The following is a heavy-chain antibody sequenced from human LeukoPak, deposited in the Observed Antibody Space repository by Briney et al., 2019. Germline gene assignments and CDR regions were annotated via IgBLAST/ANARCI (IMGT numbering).Heavy chain of an antibody. CDR3: ARGNRYSYGYFGYFDY. CDR2: INHSGST. V-gene: IGHV4-34*01. Sequence: SETLSLTCAVYGGSFSGYYWSWIRQPPGKGLEWIGEINHSGSTNYNPSLKSRVAISVDTSKNQFSLKLSSVTAADTAVYYCARGNRYSYGYFGYFDYWGQGTLVTVSS. D-gene: IGHD5-18*01. J-gene: IGHJ4*02. CDR1: GGSFSGYY.